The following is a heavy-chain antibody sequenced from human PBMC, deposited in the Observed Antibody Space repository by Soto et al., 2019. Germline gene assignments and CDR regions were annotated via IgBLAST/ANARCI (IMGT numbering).Heavy chain of an antibody. D-gene: IGHD3-22*01. CDR3: ARVSRAMIVVVITVSLDY. V-gene: IGHV3-30*03. Sequence: QVQLVESGGGVVQPGRSLRLSCAASGFTFSSYGMHWVRQAPGKGLEWVAVIPYDGSNKYYADSVKGRFTISRDNSKNTVYLQMNSLRLEDTAVYYCARVSRAMIVVVITVSLDYWGQGTLVTVSS. CDR2: IPYDGSNK. J-gene: IGHJ4*02. CDR1: GFTFSSYG.